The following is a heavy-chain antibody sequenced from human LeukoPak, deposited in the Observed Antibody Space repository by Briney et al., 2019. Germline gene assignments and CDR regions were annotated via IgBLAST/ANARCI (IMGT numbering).Heavy chain of an antibody. CDR3: ARIFTDTVIAQYYSDY. D-gene: IGHD4-11*01. V-gene: IGHV1-69*13. Sequence: SVKVSCKASGGTFSSYAISWVRQAPGQGLEWMGGIIPIFGTANYAQKFQGRVTITADESTSTAYMELSSLRSEDTAVYYCARIFTDTVIAQYYSDYWGQGTLVTVSS. CDR2: IIPIFGTA. CDR1: GGTFSSYA. J-gene: IGHJ4*02.